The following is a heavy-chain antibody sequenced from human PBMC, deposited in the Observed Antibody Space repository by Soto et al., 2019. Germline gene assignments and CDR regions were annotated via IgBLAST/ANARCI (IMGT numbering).Heavy chain of an antibody. V-gene: IGHV3-23*01. J-gene: IGHJ5*02. D-gene: IGHD3-10*01. CDR1: RVTFINYA. CDR3: VKERQIPFYS. Sequence: LRLSCTASRVTFINYAISCVRQAPGKVMEWVSSITGSGATTYCAHSVNGRFTISIDNSNNALYLHMNSLRAEDTAVFYCVKERQIPFYSWGQGALVTVHS. CDR2: ITGSGATT.